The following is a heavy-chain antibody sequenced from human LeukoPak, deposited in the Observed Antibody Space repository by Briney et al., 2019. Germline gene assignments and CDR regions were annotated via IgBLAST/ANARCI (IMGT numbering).Heavy chain of an antibody. D-gene: IGHD1-1*01. Sequence: ASVKVSCKASGYTFTSYYMHWVRLAPGQGLEWMGIINPSGGSTSYAQKFQGRVTMTRDTSTSTVYMELSSLRSEDTAVYYCASWGPRYNWNDDGLDYWGQGTLVTVSS. CDR2: INPSGGST. J-gene: IGHJ4*02. CDR3: ASWGPRYNWNDDGLDY. V-gene: IGHV1-46*01. CDR1: GYTFTSYY.